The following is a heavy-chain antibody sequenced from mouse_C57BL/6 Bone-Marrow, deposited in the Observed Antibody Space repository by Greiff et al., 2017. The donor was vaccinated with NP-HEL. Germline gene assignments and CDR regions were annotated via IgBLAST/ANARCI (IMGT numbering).Heavy chain of an antibody. D-gene: IGHD1-1*01. CDR2: IDPATGGT. V-gene: IGHV1-15*01. Sequence: VQLQQPGTELVKPGASVKLSCKASGYTFTDYEMHWVKQTPVHGLEWIGAIDPATGGTAYNPKFKGKAILTADKSSSTAYMELRSLTSEDSAVYYCTLSYYDGPLLVLYLYFDGWGTGTTVTVSS. J-gene: IGHJ1*03. CDR1: GYTFTDYE. CDR3: TLSYYDGPLLVLYLYFDG.